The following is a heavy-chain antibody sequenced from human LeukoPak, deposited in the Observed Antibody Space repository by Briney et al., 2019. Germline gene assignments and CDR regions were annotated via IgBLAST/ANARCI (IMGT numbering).Heavy chain of an antibody. CDR1: GYTLTELS. J-gene: IGHJ4*02. D-gene: IGHD6-6*01. V-gene: IGHV1-24*01. CDR2: FDPEDGET. CDR3: ARQFEYSSSDDY. Sequence: ASVKVSCKVSGYTLTELSMHWVRQAPGKGLEWMGGFDPEDGETIYAQKFQGRVTMTEDTSTDTAYMELSSLRSEDTAVYYCARQFEYSSSDDYWGQGTLVTVSS.